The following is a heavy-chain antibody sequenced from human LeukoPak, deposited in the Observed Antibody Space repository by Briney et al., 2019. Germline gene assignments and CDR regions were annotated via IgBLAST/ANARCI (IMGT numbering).Heavy chain of an antibody. CDR3: ARGTMFPYYFDY. D-gene: IGHD3-10*02. V-gene: IGHV3-7*01. CDR2: IKQDGSEK. Sequence: PGGSLRLSCEASEFTFTTYWMSWVRQAPGKGLEWVANIKQDGSEKYYVDSVKGRFTISRDNAKNSLYLQMNSLRAEDTAVYYCARGTMFPYYFDYWGQGTLVTVSS. J-gene: IGHJ4*02. CDR1: EFTFTTYW.